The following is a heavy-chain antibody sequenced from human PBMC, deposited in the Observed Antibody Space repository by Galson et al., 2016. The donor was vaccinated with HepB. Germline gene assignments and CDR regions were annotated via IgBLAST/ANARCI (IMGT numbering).Heavy chain of an antibody. J-gene: IGHJ5*02. CDR2: INWSGDTT. D-gene: IGHD6-19*01. V-gene: IGHV3-20*01. CDR1: GFTFGDNG. CDR3: ARGGASRGQWLDNWFDP. Sequence: SLRLSCAASGFTFGDNGMGWVRQVPGKGLEWVSGINWSGDTTGYADSVKGRFTISRDNAKNSLYLQMNRLRAEDTAFYHCARGGASRGQWLDNWFDPWGQGTLVTVSS.